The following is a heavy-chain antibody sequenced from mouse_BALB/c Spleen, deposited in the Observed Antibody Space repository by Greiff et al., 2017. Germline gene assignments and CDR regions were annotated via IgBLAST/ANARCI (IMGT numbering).Heavy chain of an antibody. CDR3: ARGPYGNYEAWFAY. CDR1: GFNIKDTY. Sequence: VQLQQSGAELVKPGASVKLSCTASGFNIKDTYMHWVKQRPEQGLEWIGRIDPANGNTKYDPKFQGKATITADTSSNTAYLQLSSLTSEDTAVYYCARGPYGNYEAWFAYWGQGTLVTVSA. V-gene: IGHV14-3*02. J-gene: IGHJ3*01. CDR2: IDPANGNT. D-gene: IGHD2-1*01.